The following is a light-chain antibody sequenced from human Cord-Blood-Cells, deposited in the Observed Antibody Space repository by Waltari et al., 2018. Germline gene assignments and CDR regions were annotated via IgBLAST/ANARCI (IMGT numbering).Light chain of an antibody. J-gene: IGKJ5*01. V-gene: IGKV1-39*01. CDR1: QSISSY. CDR3: QQSYSTPFT. Sequence: DIQMTQSPSSLSASVGDRVTITCRASQSISSYLNGYQQKPGEAPKLLIYAASSLQSGVPSRFSDSGSWTDFTLTISSLQPEDFATYYCQQSYSTPFTFGQGTRLEIK. CDR2: AAS.